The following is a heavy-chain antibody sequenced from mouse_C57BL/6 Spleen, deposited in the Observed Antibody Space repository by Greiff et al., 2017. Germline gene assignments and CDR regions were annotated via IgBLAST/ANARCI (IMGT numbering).Heavy chain of an antibody. CDR1: GYSFTGYY. V-gene: IGHV1-42*01. D-gene: IGHD3-2*02. CDR3: ARENSSGYPFAY. J-gene: IGHJ3*01. Sequence: EVKLMESGPELVKPGASVKISCKASGYSFTGYYMNWVKQSPEKSLEWIGEINPSTGGTTYNQKFKAKATLTVDKSSSTACMQLKSLTSEDSAVYYCARENSSGYPFAYWGQGTLVTVSA. CDR2: INPSTGGT.